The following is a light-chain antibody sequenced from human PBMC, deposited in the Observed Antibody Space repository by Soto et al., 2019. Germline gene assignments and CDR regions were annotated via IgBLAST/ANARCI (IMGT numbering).Light chain of an antibody. Sequence: DIQMIQSPSSLSAYVGARVTISCRASQDIGNHLAWYQQKPGKVPKLLIHAASTLQSGVPSRFSGSGSGTDFTLTISSLQHEDVETYFCEMYNIAPLITFGQGTRLEIK. V-gene: IGKV1-27*01. CDR3: EMYNIAPLIT. J-gene: IGKJ5*01. CDR1: QDIGNH. CDR2: AAS.